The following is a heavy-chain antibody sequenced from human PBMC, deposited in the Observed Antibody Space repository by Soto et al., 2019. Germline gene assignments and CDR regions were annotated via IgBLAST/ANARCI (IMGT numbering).Heavy chain of an antibody. Sequence: QVQLQQWGAGLLKPSETLSLTCAVYGGSFSGYQWSWIRQPPGKGLEWIGEINPSGTTNYNPSLKSRVTISIYTSKNQFSLKLSSVTAADTAAYFCARDGDGCIHPWGQGTLVTVSS. CDR1: GGSFSGYQ. CDR3: ARDGDGCIHP. D-gene: IGHD2-21*01. J-gene: IGHJ5*02. V-gene: IGHV4-34*01. CDR2: INPSGTT.